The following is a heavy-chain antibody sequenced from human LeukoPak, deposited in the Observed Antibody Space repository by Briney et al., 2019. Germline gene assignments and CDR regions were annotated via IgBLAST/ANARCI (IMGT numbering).Heavy chain of an antibody. D-gene: IGHD2-8*01. CDR1: GGSITSTNW. J-gene: IGHJ4*02. CDR2: ISLSGLT. Sequence: NPSETLSLTCGVSGGSITSTNWRSWVRQPPGQGLEWIGEISLSGLTNYNPSLKSRVTMALDKSKNHLSLNLTSVTAADTAVYYCSRENGAFSPFGYWGQGTLVTVPS. CDR3: SRENGAFSPFGY. V-gene: IGHV4-4*02.